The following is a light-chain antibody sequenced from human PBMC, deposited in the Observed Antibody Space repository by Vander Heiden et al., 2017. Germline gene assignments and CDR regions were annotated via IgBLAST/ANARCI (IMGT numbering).Light chain of an antibody. J-gene: IGKJ1*01. CDR2: GAS. Sequence: EIVLTQSPGTLSLSPGERATLSCRASQSVSSNYLAWYQQKPGQAPRLLIYGASRRATDIPDRFSGIGSGTDFTLTISRLEPEDFALYYCQQDDDSPWTFGQGTKVEIE. V-gene: IGKV3-20*01. CDR1: QSVSSNY. CDR3: QQDDDSPWT.